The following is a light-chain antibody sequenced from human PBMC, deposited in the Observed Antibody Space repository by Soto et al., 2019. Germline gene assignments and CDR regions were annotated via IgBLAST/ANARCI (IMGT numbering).Light chain of an antibody. CDR3: QQYDSYSRT. CDR1: QSINNW. V-gene: IGKV1-5*03. Sequence: DIQMTQSPSTLSASVGDRVAITCRASQSINNWLAWYQQKPGKAPKLLIYTASSLERGVSSRFSGSGSGTEFTLTISSLQPDDFATYYCQQYDSYSRTFGQGTKVDIK. CDR2: TAS. J-gene: IGKJ1*01.